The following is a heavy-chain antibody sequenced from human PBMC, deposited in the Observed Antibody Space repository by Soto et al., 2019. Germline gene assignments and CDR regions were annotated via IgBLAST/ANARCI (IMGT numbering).Heavy chain of an antibody. CDR1: VYTFTSYG. J-gene: IGHJ4*02. CDR2: ISAYNGNT. Sequence: QVQLVQSGAEVKKPGASVKVSCKASVYTFTSYGISWVRQAPGQGLEWMGWISAYNGNTNYAQKLQGRVTMTTDTSTSTAYMELRSLRSDDTAVYYCARDGDYYGSGSYYGGIFDYWGQGTLVTVSS. D-gene: IGHD3-10*01. V-gene: IGHV1-18*01. CDR3: ARDGDYYGSGSYYGGIFDY.